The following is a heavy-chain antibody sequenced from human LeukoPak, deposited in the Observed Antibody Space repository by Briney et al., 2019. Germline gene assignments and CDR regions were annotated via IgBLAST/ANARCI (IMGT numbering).Heavy chain of an antibody. J-gene: IGHJ4*02. CDR3: ARDSRQQLGSRYYFDY. V-gene: IGHV4-4*07. CDR2: IYTSGST. D-gene: IGHD6-13*01. CDR1: GGSISSYY. Sequence: PSETLSLTCTVSGGSISSYYWSWIRRPAGKGLEWIGRIYTSGSTNYNPLLKSRVTMSVDTSKNQFSLKLSSVTAADTAVYYCARDSRQQLGSRYYFDYWGQGTLVTVSS.